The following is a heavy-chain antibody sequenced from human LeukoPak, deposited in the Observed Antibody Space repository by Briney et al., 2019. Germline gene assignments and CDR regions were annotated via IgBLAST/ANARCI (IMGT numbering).Heavy chain of an antibody. J-gene: IGHJ4*02. CDR2: IKQDGSET. CDR1: EFTFSGYW. CDR3: ARGRGGSW. Sequence: GGSLRLSCAASEFTFSGYWMSWFRQAPGKGLEWVATIKQDGSETDYVDSVKGRFTISRDNAKNSLYLQMNSLRAEDTAVYYCARGRGGSWWGQGTLVTVSS. D-gene: IGHD1-26*01. V-gene: IGHV3-7*02.